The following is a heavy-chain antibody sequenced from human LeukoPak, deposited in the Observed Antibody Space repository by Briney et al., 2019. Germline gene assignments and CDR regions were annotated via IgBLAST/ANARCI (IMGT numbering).Heavy chain of an antibody. J-gene: IGHJ4*02. CDR1: GFTFSSSW. V-gene: IGHV3-74*01. CDR2: IKTDGSTT. D-gene: IGHD2-2*01. Sequence: GGSLRLSCAVSGFTFSSSWMHWVRHAPGKGLVWVSHIKTDGSTTAYADSVKGRFTISRDNAKNTLYLQMNSLRAEDTGVYYCARGNQQLPRSTPNYWGQGTLVTVSS. CDR3: ARGNQQLPRSTPNY.